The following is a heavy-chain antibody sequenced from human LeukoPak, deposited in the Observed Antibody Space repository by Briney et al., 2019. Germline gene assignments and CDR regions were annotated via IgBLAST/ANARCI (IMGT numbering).Heavy chain of an antibody. CDR1: GYTFTSYY. J-gene: IGHJ3*02. Sequence: ASVKVSCKASGYTFTSYYTHWVRQAPGQGLEWMGIINPSGGSTSYAQKFQGRVTMTRDTSTSTVYMELSGLRSEDTAVYYCARDLRSGGDFDIWGQGTMVTVSS. CDR2: INPSGGST. D-gene: IGHD2-15*01. V-gene: IGHV1-46*01. CDR3: ARDLRSGGDFDI.